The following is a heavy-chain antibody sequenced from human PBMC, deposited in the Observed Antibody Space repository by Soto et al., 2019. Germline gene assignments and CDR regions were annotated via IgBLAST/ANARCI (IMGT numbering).Heavy chain of an antibody. J-gene: IGHJ6*02. CDR3: ARAGAYSGSYDFVLHSSSGMDV. D-gene: IGHD1-26*01. CDR2: ISYDGSNK. Sequence: GGSLRLSWSATGFTFSIYSIHWVRPAPGKGLEWVAVISYDGSNKYYADSVKGRFTISRDNSKNTLYLQMNSLRAEDTAVYYCARAGAYSGSYDFVLHSSSGMDVRCQGNTVTVSS. V-gene: IGHV3-30-3*01. CDR1: GFTFSIYS.